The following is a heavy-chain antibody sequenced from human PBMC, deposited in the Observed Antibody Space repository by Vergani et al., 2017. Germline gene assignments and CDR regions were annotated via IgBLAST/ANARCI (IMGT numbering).Heavy chain of an antibody. CDR2: IGSSGPYI. CDR1: GFTFSDFS. D-gene: IGHD2-8*01. CDR3: ARDCTSGGCPDNYGMDV. V-gene: IGHV3-21*06. Sequence: EVQLVESGGGLVKPGGSLRLSCAASGFTFSDFSMSWVRQAPGKGLEWVAFIGSSGPYINYADSVKGRFIISRDNTNNSLFLQLRSLRAEDAAVYYCARDCTSGGCPDNYGMDVGGEGGTVTVAS. J-gene: IGHJ6*01.